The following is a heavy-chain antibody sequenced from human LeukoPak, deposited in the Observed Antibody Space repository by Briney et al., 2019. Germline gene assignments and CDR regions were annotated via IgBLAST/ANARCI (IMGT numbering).Heavy chain of an antibody. CDR3: ATSCGGDSYYVY. D-gene: IGHD2-21*02. CDR2: FDPEDGET. Sequence: ASVKVSCKVSGYTLTELSMHWVRQAPGKGLEWMGGFDPEDGETIYARKFQGRVTMTEDTSTDTAYMELSSLRSEDTAVYYCATSCGGDSYYVYWGQGTLVTDSS. CDR1: GYTLTELS. V-gene: IGHV1-24*01. J-gene: IGHJ4*02.